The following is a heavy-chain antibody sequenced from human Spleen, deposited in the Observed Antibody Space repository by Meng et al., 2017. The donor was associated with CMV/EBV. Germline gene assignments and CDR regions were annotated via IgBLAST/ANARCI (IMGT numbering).Heavy chain of an antibody. V-gene: IGHV3-21*01. Sequence: GGSLRLSCTASGFTFSVYSIHWVRQAPGKGPEWVSSISSSSSFIYYADSVKGRFIISRDNAENSLYLQVNGMRAEDTAIYYCARESSNSHCLDVWGQGTTVTVSS. J-gene: IGHJ6*02. CDR3: ARESSNSHCLDV. CDR2: ISSSSSFI. D-gene: IGHD6-6*01. CDR1: GFTFSVYS.